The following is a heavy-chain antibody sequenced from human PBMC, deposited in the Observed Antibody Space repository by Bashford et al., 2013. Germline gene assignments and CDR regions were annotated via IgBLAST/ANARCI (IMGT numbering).Heavy chain of an antibody. V-gene: IGHV1-2*02. J-gene: IGHJ6*02. D-gene: IGHD2-15*01. CDR1: GYTFTHHY. CDR3: ARGADVLVVVGHYGMDV. Sequence: ASVKVSCKTSGYTFTHHYLHWVRQAPGQGPEWMGWINPDSGGTSYAQQFQDRVTMTRDTSINTVYMELNSLRSDDTAVYYCARGADVLVVVGHYGMDVWGQGTTVTVSS. CDR2: INPDSGGT.